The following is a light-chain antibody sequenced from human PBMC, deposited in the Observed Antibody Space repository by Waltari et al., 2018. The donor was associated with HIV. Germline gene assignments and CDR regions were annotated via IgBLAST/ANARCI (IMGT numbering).Light chain of an antibody. CDR3: QQSYTSPT. CDR2: WAS. J-gene: IGKJ3*01. V-gene: IGKV4-1*01. CDR1: QSVLYSSNNENY. Sequence: DIVMTQSPDSLAVSLGERATINCKSSQSVLYSSNNENYLAWYQQKPGQPPKLLIYWASTRESGVPDRFSGSGSGTDFTLTITSLQPEDFGTYFCQQSYTSPTFGPGTTVDLK.